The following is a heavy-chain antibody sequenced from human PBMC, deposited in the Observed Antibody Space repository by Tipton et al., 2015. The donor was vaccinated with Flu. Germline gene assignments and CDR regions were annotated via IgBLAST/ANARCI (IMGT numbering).Heavy chain of an antibody. CDR2: ISVYNGNT. CDR3: ARDGDGMDV. D-gene: IGHD2-21*01. CDR1: GYIFIKYG. Sequence: QLQLVQSGAEVKKPGASVKVSCKASGYIFIKYGISWVRQAPGQGLEWMGWISVYNGNTNYAQNVQGRVTMTTDTSTSTAYMELRSLRSDDTAVFYCARDGDGMDVWGQGTTVTVAS. V-gene: IGHV1-18*01. J-gene: IGHJ6*02.